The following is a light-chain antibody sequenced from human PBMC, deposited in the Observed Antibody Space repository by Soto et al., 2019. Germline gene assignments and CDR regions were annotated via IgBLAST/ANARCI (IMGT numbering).Light chain of an antibody. Sequence: MLTQSPGTLSLTPEEGAILSWRASQSINSFLAWYQQRRGQAPRLLIHGASTRATGIPDRFSGSGSGPDFTLTISRLEPEDFAVYYCQQYGGSPRTFGQGTKVDI. J-gene: IGKJ1*01. CDR3: QQYGGSPRT. V-gene: IGKV3-20*01. CDR1: QSINSF. CDR2: GAS.